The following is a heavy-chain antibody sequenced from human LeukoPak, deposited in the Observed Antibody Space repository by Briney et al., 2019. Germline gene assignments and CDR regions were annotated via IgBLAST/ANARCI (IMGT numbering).Heavy chain of an antibody. J-gene: IGHJ4*02. Sequence: IYPGDSDTRYSPSFQGQVTMSVDKSISAAYLQWSSLKASDTAMYYCARPRFYGSGSSPFDYWGQGTLVTVSS. CDR2: IYPGDSDT. CDR3: ARPRFYGSGSSPFDY. D-gene: IGHD3-10*01. V-gene: IGHV5-51*01.